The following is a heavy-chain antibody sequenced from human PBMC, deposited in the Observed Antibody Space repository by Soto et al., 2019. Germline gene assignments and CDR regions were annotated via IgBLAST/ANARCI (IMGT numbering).Heavy chain of an antibody. CDR1: GFTFSDYW. Sequence: GGSLRLSCAGSGFTFSDYWMSWARQAPGKGLEWVANIKYDGSEEYYVNSVRGRFTISRDNAMNSLHLQMNSLRADDTAVYYCARFASGKSASTWGQGTLVTVSS. D-gene: IGHD5-12*01. J-gene: IGHJ5*02. V-gene: IGHV3-7*05. CDR3: ARFASGKSAST. CDR2: IKYDGSEE.